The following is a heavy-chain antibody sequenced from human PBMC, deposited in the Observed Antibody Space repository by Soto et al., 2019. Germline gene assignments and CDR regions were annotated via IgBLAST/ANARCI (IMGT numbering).Heavy chain of an antibody. Sequence: KSSETLSLTCTVSGGSISSSSYYWGWIRQPPGKGLEWIGSIYYSGSTYYNPSLKSRVTISVDTSKNQFSLKLSSVTAADTAVYYCATDSGYDNQGMDVWGQGTTVTVSS. CDR1: GGSISSSSYY. V-gene: IGHV4-39*01. CDR2: IYYSGST. D-gene: IGHD5-12*01. CDR3: ATDSGYDNQGMDV. J-gene: IGHJ6*02.